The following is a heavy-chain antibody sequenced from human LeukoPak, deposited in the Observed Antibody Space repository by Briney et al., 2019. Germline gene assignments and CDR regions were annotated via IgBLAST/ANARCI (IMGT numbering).Heavy chain of an antibody. Sequence: PGGSLRLSCAVSGFSINNYWMTWYRQAPGKGLECVAHIKGDASEKHYVDSVKGRFTISRDNAENSLYLQMNSLRAEDTAVYYCARQAGVTWGQGILVTVSS. J-gene: IGHJ5*02. D-gene: IGHD6-19*01. CDR2: IKGDASEK. CDR3: ARQAGVT. CDR1: GFSINNYW. V-gene: IGHV3-7*01.